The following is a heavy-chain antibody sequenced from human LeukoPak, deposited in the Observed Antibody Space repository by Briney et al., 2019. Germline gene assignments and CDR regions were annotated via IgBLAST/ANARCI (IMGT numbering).Heavy chain of an antibody. V-gene: IGHV3-30*04. Sequence: PGRSLRLSCAASGFTFSSYAMHWVRQAPGKGLEWVAVISYDGSNKYYADSAKGRFTISRDNSKNTLYLQMNSLTAEDTAVYYCARGATTGYYPYWGQGTLVTVSS. J-gene: IGHJ4*02. CDR1: GFTFSSYA. CDR3: ARGATTGYYPY. D-gene: IGHD3-9*01. CDR2: ISYDGSNK.